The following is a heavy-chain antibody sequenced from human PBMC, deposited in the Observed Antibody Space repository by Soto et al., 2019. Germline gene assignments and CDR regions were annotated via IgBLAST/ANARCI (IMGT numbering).Heavy chain of an antibody. D-gene: IGHD5-18*01. Sequence: GESLKISCNTSGYSFLNYWIGWVRQMPGKGLEWMGIIYPGDSDARYSPSFQGQVTISADKSISTVYLQWSSPKASDTAMYYCERNILDTSMTTSFNYWGQGTQVTVYS. J-gene: IGHJ4*02. CDR3: ERNILDTSMTTSFNY. CDR2: IYPGDSDA. V-gene: IGHV5-51*01. CDR1: GYSFLNYW.